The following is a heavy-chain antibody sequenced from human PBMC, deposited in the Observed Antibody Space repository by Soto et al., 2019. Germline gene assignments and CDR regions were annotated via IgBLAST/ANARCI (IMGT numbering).Heavy chain of an antibody. V-gene: IGHV4-34*01. CDR1: GGSFSGYY. CDR2: INHSGST. D-gene: IGHD2-2*01. J-gene: IGHJ5*02. CDR3: ARGGTAAWFDP. Sequence: QVQLQQWGAGLLKPSETLSLTCAVYGGSFSGYYWSWIRQPPGKGLEWIGEINHSGSTNFKSSLKSXXIXSXXTSKNQFSLKLTSVTAADTAVYYCARGGTAAWFDPWGQGTLVTVSS.